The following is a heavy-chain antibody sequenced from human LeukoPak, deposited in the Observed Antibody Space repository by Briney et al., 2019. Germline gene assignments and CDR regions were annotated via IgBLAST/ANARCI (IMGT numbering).Heavy chain of an antibody. CDR3: ARDYPTYSSGSGGFDY. CDR1: GGTFSSYA. CDR2: INPSGGST. V-gene: IGHV1-46*01. D-gene: IGHD6-19*01. Sequence: ASVKVSCKASGGTFSSYAISWVRQAPGQGLEWMGIINPSGGSTSYAQKFQGRVTMTRDTSTSTVYMELSSLRSEDTAVYYCARDYPTYSSGSGGFDYWGQGTLVTVSS. J-gene: IGHJ4*02.